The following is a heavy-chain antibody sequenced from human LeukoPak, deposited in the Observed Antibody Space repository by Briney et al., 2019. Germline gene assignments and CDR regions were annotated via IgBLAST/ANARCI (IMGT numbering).Heavy chain of an antibody. J-gene: IGHJ6*02. CDR3: ARDPILLWFGELYGMDV. CDR2: IKQDGSEK. Sequence: PGGSLRLSCAASGFTFSSYWMSWVRQAPGKGLEWVANIKQDGSEKYYVDSVKGRFTISRDNAKNSLYLQTNSLRAEDTAVYYCARDPILLWFGELYGMDVWGQGTTVTVSS. CDR1: GFTFSSYW. V-gene: IGHV3-7*01. D-gene: IGHD3-10*01.